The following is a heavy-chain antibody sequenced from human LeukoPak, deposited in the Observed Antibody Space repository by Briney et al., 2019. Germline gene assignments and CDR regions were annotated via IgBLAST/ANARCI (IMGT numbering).Heavy chain of an antibody. Sequence: SETLSLTCAVYGGSFSGYYWSWIRQPPGKGLEWIGEINHSGSTNHNPSLKSRVTISVDTSKNQFSLKLSSVTAADTAVYYCARAMVDGWFDPWGQGTLVTVSS. CDR2: INHSGST. V-gene: IGHV4-34*01. J-gene: IGHJ5*02. CDR1: GGSFSGYY. CDR3: ARAMVDGWFDP. D-gene: IGHD2-8*01.